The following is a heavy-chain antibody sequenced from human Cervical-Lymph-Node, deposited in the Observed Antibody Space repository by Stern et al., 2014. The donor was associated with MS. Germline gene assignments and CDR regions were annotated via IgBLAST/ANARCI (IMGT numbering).Heavy chain of an antibody. V-gene: IGHV4-4*02. CDR1: GGSISSRSNW. J-gene: IGHJ6*02. D-gene: IGHD3-16*01. Sequence: QLQLQESGPGLVKPSGTLSLTCAVSGGSISSRSNWWTWVRQPTAKGLEWIGEFNQSGTSYYNTFLKSRVTITVDKSKNQLFLKVRSVTAADTAVYYCARMMSVSGIGMDVWGQGTTVTVSS. CDR3: ARMMSVSGIGMDV. CDR2: FNQSGTS.